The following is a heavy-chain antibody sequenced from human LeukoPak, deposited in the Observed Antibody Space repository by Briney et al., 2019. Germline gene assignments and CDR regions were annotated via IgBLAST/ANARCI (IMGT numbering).Heavy chain of an antibody. D-gene: IGHD3-3*01. J-gene: IGHJ6*02. CDR2: IYYSGST. Sequence: SETLSLTRTVSGGSISSSSYYWGWIRQPPGKGLEWIGSIYYSGSTYYNPSLKSRVTISVDTSKNQFSLKLSSVTAADTAVYYCASPSRFLEWLLSPFDYYGMDVWGQGTTVTVSS. CDR3: ASPSRFLEWLLSPFDYYGMDV. V-gene: IGHV4-39*01. CDR1: GGSISSSSYY.